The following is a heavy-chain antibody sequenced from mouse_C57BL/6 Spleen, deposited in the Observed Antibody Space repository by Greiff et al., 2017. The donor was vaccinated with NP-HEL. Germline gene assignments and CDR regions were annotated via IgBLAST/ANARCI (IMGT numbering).Heavy chain of an antibody. CDR1: GYTFTSYW. Sequence: QVQLQQSGAELAKPGASVKLSCKASGYTFTSYWMHWVKQRPGQGLEWIGYINPSSGYTKYNQKFKDKATLTADKSSSTAYMQLNSLTSEDSAVYFCARSNGNYGSYAMDYWGQGTSVTVSS. J-gene: IGHJ4*01. CDR3: ARSNGNYGSYAMDY. D-gene: IGHD2-1*01. CDR2: INPSSGYT. V-gene: IGHV1-7*01.